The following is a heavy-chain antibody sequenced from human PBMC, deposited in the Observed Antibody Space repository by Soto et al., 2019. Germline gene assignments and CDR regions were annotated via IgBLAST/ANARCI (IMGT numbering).Heavy chain of an antibody. J-gene: IGHJ6*02. V-gene: IGHV1-18*01. CDR2: ISPYTGNT. D-gene: IGHD3-16*01. Sequence: QVQLVQSGDEVKKPGASVKVSCKASGYIFVNYGIAWVRQAPRQGLEWMGWISPYTGNTHSASKVQGRLAMNTDTSTSTAYMDLGSLTSDDTAVYYCVMVDNYVTPTPQDVWGQGTTVTVSS. CDR1: GYIFVNYG. CDR3: VMVDNYVTPTPQDV.